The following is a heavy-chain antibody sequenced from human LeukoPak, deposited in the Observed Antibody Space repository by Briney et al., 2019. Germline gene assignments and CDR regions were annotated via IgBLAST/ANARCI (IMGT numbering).Heavy chain of an antibody. Sequence: GGSLRLSCAASGFTFSSYAMSWVRQAPRKGLEWVSTISGSGGSTYFADSVKGRFTISRDNSKNTLYLQMNSLRAEDTAVYYCAKDLFIAPLTVFDYWGQGTLVTVSS. V-gene: IGHV3-23*01. CDR1: GFTFSSYA. CDR2: ISGSGGST. D-gene: IGHD7-27*01. CDR3: AKDLFIAPLTVFDY. J-gene: IGHJ4*02.